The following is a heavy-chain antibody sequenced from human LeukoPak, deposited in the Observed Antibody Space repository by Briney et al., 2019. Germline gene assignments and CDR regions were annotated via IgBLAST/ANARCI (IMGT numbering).Heavy chain of an antibody. V-gene: IGHV3-7*01. CDR1: GFTFSSYW. Sequence: PGGSLRLSCAASGFTFSSYWMSWVRQAPGKGLEWVANIKQDGSEKYYVDSVKGRFTISRDNAKNSLYLQMNSLRAEDTAVYYCARRYCSTSCYVAFDIWGQGTMVTVSS. CDR3: ARRYCSTSCYVAFDI. CDR2: IKQDGSEK. J-gene: IGHJ3*02. D-gene: IGHD2-2*01.